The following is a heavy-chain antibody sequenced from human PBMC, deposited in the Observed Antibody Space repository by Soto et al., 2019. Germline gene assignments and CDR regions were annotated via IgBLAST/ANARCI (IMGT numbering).Heavy chain of an antibody. Sequence: SVTLSLTCTVSGGSISSSSYYWGWIRQPPGKGLEWIGSIYYSGSTYYNPSLKSRVTISVDTSKNQFSLKLSSVTAADTAVYYCARQGRVDGMDVWGQGTTVTVSS. CDR2: IYYSGST. V-gene: IGHV4-39*01. J-gene: IGHJ6*01. CDR3: ARQGRVDGMDV. CDR1: GGSISSSSYY.